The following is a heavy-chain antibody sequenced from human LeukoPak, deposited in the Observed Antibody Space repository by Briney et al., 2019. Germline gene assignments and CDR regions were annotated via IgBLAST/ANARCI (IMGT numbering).Heavy chain of an antibody. D-gene: IGHD1-26*01. J-gene: IGHJ4*02. CDR2: ISGSGGST. CDR3: AKDLVLSPDY. Sequence: GGSLRLSCAASGITVSNNYMSWVRQAPGKGLEWVSAISGSGGSTYYADSVKGRFTISRDNSKNTLYLQMNSLRAEDTAVYYCAKDLVLSPDYWGQGTLVTVSS. V-gene: IGHV3-23*01. CDR1: GITVSNNY.